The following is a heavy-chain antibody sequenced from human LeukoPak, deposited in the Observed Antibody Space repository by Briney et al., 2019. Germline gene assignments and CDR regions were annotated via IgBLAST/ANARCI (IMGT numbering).Heavy chain of an antibody. Sequence: ASVTVSCKASGYTFTSYGISWVRQAPGQGLEWMGWISAYNGNTNYAQKLQGRVTMTTDTSTSTAYMELRSLRSDDTAVYYCARGIQRWLHPPHAFDIWGQGTMVTVSS. J-gene: IGHJ3*02. V-gene: IGHV1-18*01. CDR2: ISAYNGNT. CDR3: ARGIQRWLHPPHAFDI. D-gene: IGHD5-24*01. CDR1: GYTFTSYG.